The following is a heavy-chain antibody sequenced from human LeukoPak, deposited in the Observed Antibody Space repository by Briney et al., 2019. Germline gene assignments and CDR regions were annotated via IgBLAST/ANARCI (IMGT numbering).Heavy chain of an antibody. V-gene: IGHV3-23*01. CDR2: ISAGGSGT. Sequence: PGGSLRLSCAAAGFTFNNYAMGWVRQAPGNGLEWVSVISAGGSGTYYADSVKGRFTISRDNSKSTLYLQMNSLRAEDTAVYYCAKDGRDSSGWYRNYYDYWGQGTLVTVSS. CDR1: GFTFNNYA. CDR3: AKDGRDSSGWYRNYYDY. J-gene: IGHJ4*02. D-gene: IGHD6-19*01.